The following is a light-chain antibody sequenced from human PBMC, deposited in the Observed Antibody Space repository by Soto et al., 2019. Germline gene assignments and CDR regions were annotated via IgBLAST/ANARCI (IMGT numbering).Light chain of an antibody. CDR1: QSISSY. CDR2: AAS. J-gene: IGKJ3*01. V-gene: IGKV1-39*01. CDR3: QQSSMPPLT. Sequence: DIQMTQSPSSLSASAGDRVTITCRASQSISSYLNWYQQKPGKAPKLLIYAASNLQSEVPSRFSGSGSGTDFTLTISSLQPEDFATYFCQQSSMPPLTFGPGTKVEIK.